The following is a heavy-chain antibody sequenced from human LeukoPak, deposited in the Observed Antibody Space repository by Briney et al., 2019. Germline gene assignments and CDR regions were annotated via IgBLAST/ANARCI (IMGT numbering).Heavy chain of an antibody. CDR1: GFAFNTYW. Sequence: PGGSLRLSCAASGFAFNTYWMNWVRQAPGKGLEWVANIKQDGSEKYYVDSVKGRFTISSDNAKNSLYLQMNSLRAEDTAVYYCARCLAWGQGTLVTVSS. CDR3: ARCLA. J-gene: IGHJ5*02. CDR2: IKQDGSEK. V-gene: IGHV3-7*05.